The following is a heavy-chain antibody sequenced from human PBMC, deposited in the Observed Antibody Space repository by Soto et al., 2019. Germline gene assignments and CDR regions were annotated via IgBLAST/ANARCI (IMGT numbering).Heavy chain of an antibody. J-gene: IGHJ4*02. CDR1: GGSISSYY. Sequence: SETLSLTCTVSGGSISSYYWSWIRQPPGKGLEWIGYIYYSGSTNYNPSLKMRVTISVDTSKNQFSLKLSSVTAADTAVYYCARWGEYSGYDYYFDYWGQGTLVTVSS. CDR3: ARWGEYSGYDYYFDY. V-gene: IGHV4-59*01. D-gene: IGHD5-12*01. CDR2: IYYSGST.